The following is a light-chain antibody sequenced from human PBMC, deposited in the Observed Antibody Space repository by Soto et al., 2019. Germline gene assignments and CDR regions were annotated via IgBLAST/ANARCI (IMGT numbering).Light chain of an antibody. CDR1: QSVSSSY. Sequence: EIVLTQSPGTLSLSPGERATLSCRASQSVSSSYLAWYQQKPGQAPRLLIYGASSRATGIPDRFSGGGSGTDFTLTITRLEPEDFAVYYGQQYGSSSWTFGQGTKVEIK. V-gene: IGKV3-20*01. CDR3: QQYGSSSWT. J-gene: IGKJ1*01. CDR2: GAS.